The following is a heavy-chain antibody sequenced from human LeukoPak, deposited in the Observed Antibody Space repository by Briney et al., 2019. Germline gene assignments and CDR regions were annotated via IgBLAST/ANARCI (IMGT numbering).Heavy chain of an antibody. Sequence: PGGSLSLFRAASGFPFRNFGMHWVREPRGKGLEWVAGIWIQGSTELYADPLEGRFTINRDNSKSTLSQQMLSLRAEDTAVYYCARDADISDHYSYLDYWGQGALVTVSS. CDR1: GFPFRNFG. CDR3: ARDADISDHYSYLDY. D-gene: IGHD3-22*01. V-gene: IGHV3-33*01. J-gene: IGHJ4*02. CDR2: IWIQGSTE.